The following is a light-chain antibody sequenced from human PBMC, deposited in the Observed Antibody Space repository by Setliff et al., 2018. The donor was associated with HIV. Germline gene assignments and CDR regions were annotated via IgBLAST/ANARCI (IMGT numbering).Light chain of an antibody. J-gene: IGKJ4*02. V-gene: IGKV3-11*01. Sequence: EIVLTQSPATLSLSPGERATLSCRASQSVSSYLAWYQQKPGQAPRLLIYDASNRATGIPARFSGSGSGTDFTLTISSLEPEDFAGYYCQQCSNWPPLTFGGGTKVDIK. CDR1: QSVSSY. CDR3: QQCSNWPPLT. CDR2: DAS.